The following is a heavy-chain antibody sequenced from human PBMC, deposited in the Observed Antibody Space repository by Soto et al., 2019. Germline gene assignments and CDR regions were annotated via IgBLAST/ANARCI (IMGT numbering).Heavy chain of an antibody. CDR1: GYTFTSYG. Sequence: SVKVSCKASGYTFTSYGISWVRQAPGQGLEWMGGIIPIIGTANYAQKLQGRVTITTDESTSTAYMELSSLRSEDTAVYYCASPDYYYDSSGRPFDYWGQGTLVTVSS. J-gene: IGHJ4*02. V-gene: IGHV1-69*05. CDR3: ASPDYYYDSSGRPFDY. CDR2: IIPIIGTA. D-gene: IGHD3-22*01.